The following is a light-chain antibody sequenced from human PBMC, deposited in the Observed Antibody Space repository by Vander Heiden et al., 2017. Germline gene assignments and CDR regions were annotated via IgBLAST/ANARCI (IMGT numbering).Light chain of an antibody. Sequence: SYELTQPPSVSASPRQTASSTCSGDELGDKYACWYQQTPAQSPVRVIYQDSTRPSGIPERFSGSTSATTATLTISATQAMDEYYYSCQAWESSPVVFGGGTKLTVI. CDR2: QDS. V-gene: IGLV3-1*01. J-gene: IGLJ3*02. CDR3: QAWESSPVV. CDR1: ELGDKY.